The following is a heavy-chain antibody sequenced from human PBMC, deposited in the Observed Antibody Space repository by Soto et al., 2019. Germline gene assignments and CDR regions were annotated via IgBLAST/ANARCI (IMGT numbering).Heavy chain of an antibody. CDR3: ARGGWSLDY. V-gene: IGHV4-59*11. Sequence: PSETLSLTYSVSGGSIISHYWSWIRQPPGKGLEWIGYIHYSGSTDYNPSLKSRLTISVDTSKNQFSLKPNSMTAADTAVYYCARGGWSLDYWGQGTLVTVSS. CDR2: IHYSGST. D-gene: IGHD2-15*01. CDR1: GGSIISHY. J-gene: IGHJ4*02.